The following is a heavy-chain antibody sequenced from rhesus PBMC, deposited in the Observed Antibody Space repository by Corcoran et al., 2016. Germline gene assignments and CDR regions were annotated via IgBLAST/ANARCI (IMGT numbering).Heavy chain of an antibody. V-gene: IGHV4-173*01. CDR1: GGSISTSW. D-gene: IGHD2-2*01. J-gene: IGHJ4*01. Sequence: QLRLQESGPGLVKPSETLSLTCEVSGGSISTSWWTWIRQSSGRKFEWIGRNLPSNGETHYNPSLGSRVPISIDPSKNQFSLKLTSMTAADTAVYYCGRPGYDNDFWGQGILVTVSS. CDR2: NLPSNGET. CDR3: GRPGYDNDF.